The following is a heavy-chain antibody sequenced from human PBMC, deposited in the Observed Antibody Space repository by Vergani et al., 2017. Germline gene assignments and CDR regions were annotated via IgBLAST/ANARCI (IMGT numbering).Heavy chain of an antibody. CDR1: GATFRSNT. V-gene: IGHV1-69*02. CDR3: ARHMVRGVNLFDP. CDR2: IIPVLGKT. J-gene: IGHJ5*02. Sequence: QVQLVQSGAEVKKPGSSVKVSCKASGATFRSNTISWVRQVPGQGLEWMGRIIPVLGKTKYAQDFQGRLTITADTSTSTAYMELTSLRSQDTAVYYCARHMVRGVNLFDPWGQGTLVTVSS. D-gene: IGHD3-10*01.